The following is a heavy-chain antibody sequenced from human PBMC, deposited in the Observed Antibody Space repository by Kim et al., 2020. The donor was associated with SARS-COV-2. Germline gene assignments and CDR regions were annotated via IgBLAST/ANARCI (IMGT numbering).Heavy chain of an antibody. CDR2: INTNTGNP. D-gene: IGHD3-16*01. J-gene: IGHJ5*02. V-gene: IGHV7-4-1*02. CDR3: RRDDESPFFARGGFDH. CDR1: GYIFTDYS. Sequence: ASVKVSCKASGYIFTDYSISWVRQAPGQGLEWMGWINTNTGNPTYAQGFTGRFVFSLDTSVNTTYLQISSLRSEDTAVYFCRRDDESPFFARGGFDHWGQ.